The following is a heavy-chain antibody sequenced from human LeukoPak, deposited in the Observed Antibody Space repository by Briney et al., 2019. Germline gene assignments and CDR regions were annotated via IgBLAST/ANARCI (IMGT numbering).Heavy chain of an antibody. J-gene: IGHJ4*02. Sequence: ASVKVSCKTSGYTFTTDGISWVRQAPGQGLEWMGWISAYNGNTNYAQKLQGRVTMTTDTSTSTAYMELRSLRSDDTAVYYCARLTDHMWFGESMGYWGQGTLVAVSS. CDR1: GYTFTTDG. CDR2: ISAYNGNT. V-gene: IGHV1-18*01. CDR3: ARLTDHMWFGESMGY. D-gene: IGHD3-10*01.